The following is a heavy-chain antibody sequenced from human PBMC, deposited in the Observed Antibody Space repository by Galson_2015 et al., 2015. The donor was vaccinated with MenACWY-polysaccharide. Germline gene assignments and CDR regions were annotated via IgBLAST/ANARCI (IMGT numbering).Heavy chain of an antibody. CDR1: GYTFNNYA. CDR3: ARDAGGTEDY. Sequence: SCKASGYTFNNYAINWVRQAPGQGLEWMGWINTYNGNTNYAQKVHGRVTVTADSNTAYMELQSLRSDDTAVYYCARDAGGTEDYWGQGTLVTVSS. D-gene: IGHD2-15*01. J-gene: IGHJ4*02. CDR2: INTYNGNT. V-gene: IGHV1-18*04.